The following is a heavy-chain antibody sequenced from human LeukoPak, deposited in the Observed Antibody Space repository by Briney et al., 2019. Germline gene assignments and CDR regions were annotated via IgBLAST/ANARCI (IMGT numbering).Heavy chain of an antibody. CDR1: GGSISSGSYY. D-gene: IGHD1-26*01. CDR3: ARSSGSYRYYYYYYMDV. CDR2: IYTSGST. J-gene: IGHJ6*03. Sequence: SETLSLTCTVSGGSISSGSYYWSWIRQPAGKGLEWIGRIYTSGSTNYNPSLKSRVTISVDTSKNQFSLKLSSVTAADTAVYYCARSSGSYRYYYYYYMDVWGKGTTVTVSS. V-gene: IGHV4-61*02.